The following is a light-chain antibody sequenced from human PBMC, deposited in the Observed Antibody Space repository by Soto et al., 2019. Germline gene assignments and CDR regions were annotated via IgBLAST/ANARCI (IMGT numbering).Light chain of an antibody. CDR1: SSDVGGSNY. CDR2: DVN. V-gene: IGLV2-14*03. J-gene: IGLJ2*01. Sequence: QSALTQPASVSGSPGQSITISCTGTSSDVGGSNYVSWYQQHPGKAPKLIIYDVNNRPSGISNRFSGSKFGNTASLTISGLQAEDEADYYCSSYRSGSTLVFGGGTKVTVL. CDR3: SSYRSGSTLV.